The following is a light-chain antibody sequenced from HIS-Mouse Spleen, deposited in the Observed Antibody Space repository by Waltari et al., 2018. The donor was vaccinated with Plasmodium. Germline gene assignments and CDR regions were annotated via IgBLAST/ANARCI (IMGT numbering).Light chain of an antibody. CDR1: QSVSSN. V-gene: IGKV3-15*01. CDR3: QQYYSYPFT. J-gene: IGKJ3*01. Sequence: EIVMTQSPATLSVSPGARATLSCRASQSVSSNLAWYQQKPGQAPRLLIYGASTRATGIPARFSGSGSGTEFTLTISCLQSEDFATYYCQQYYSYPFTFGPGTKVDIK. CDR2: GAS.